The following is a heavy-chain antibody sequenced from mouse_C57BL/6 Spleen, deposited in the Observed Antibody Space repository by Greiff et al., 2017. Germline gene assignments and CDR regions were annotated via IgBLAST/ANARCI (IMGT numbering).Heavy chain of an antibody. V-gene: IGHV7-3*01. CDR2: IRNKANGYTT. CDR3: ARSHPFSYGSSYGWYFDV. J-gene: IGHJ1*03. CDR1: GFTFTDYY. D-gene: IGHD1-1*01. Sequence: EVHLVESGGGLVQPGGSLSLSCAASGFTFTDYYMSWVRQPPGKALEWLGFIRNKANGYTTEYSASVKGRFTISRDNSQSILYLQVNALRAEDSATYYSARSHPFSYGSSYGWYFDVWGTGTTVTVSS.